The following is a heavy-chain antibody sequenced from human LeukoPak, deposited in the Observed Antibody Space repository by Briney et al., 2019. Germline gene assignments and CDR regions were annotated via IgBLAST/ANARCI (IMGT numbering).Heavy chain of an antibody. CDR3: ARDGTGGSGSYFYY. D-gene: IGHD3-10*01. J-gene: IGHJ4*02. CDR2: IYYSGST. Sequence: SETLSLTCTVSGGSISNYYWGWIRQPPGKGLEWIGSIYYSGSTYYNPSLKSRVTISVDTSKNQFSLKLSSVTAADTAVYYCARDGTGGSGSYFYYWGQGTLVTVSS. V-gene: IGHV4-39*07. CDR1: GGSISNYY.